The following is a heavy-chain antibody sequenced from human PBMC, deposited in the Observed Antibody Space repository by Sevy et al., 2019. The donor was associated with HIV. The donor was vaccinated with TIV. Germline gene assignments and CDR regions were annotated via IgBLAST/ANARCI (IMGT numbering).Heavy chain of an antibody. CDR1: GFTFSSYG. V-gene: IGHV3-30*18. CDR2: ISYDGSNK. CDR3: AKDREAAAGRKGLFDY. Sequence: GGSRRLSCAASGFTFSSYGMHWVRQAPGKGLEWVAVISYDGSNKYYADSVKGRFTISRDNSKNTLYLQMNSLRAEDTAVYYCAKDREAAAGRKGLFDYWGQGTLVTVSS. J-gene: IGHJ4*02. D-gene: IGHD6-13*01.